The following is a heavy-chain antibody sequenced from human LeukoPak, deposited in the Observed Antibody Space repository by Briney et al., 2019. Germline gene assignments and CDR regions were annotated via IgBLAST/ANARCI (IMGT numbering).Heavy chain of an antibody. V-gene: IGHV1-69*13. D-gene: IGHD1-14*01. CDR3: ARDITDLPGRWFDP. J-gene: IGHJ5*02. Sequence: GASVKVSCKASGGTFSSYAISWVRQAPGQGLEWMGGIIPIFGTANYAQKFQGRVTITADESTSTAYMELSSLRSEDTAVYYCARDITDLPGRWFDPWGQGTLVTVSS. CDR2: IIPIFGTA. CDR1: GGTFSSYA.